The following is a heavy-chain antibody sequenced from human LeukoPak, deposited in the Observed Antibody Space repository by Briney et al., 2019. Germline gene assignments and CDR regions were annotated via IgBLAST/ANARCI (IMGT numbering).Heavy chain of an antibody. V-gene: IGHV4-4*02. CDR3: ARSRRYFDQNYYYYMDV. D-gene: IGHD3-9*01. Sequence: SETLSLTCAVSGGSISSSNWWSWVRQPPGKGLEWIGEIDLGGTTNYNPSLKSRVTISIDKSKNQFSLKLTSVTAADTAVYYCARSRRYFDQNYYYYMDVWGKGTTVTVSS. CDR2: IDLGGTT. CDR1: GGSISSSNW. J-gene: IGHJ6*03.